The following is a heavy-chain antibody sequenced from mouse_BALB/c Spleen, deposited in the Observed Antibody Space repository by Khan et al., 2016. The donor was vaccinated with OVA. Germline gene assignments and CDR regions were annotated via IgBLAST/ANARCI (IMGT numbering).Heavy chain of an antibody. J-gene: IGHJ3*01. D-gene: IGHD3-3*01. V-gene: IGHV3-2*02. CDR3: TRGRAY. Sequence: EVKLLESGPGLVKPSQSLSLTCTVTGYSITSDYAWNWIRQFPGNKLEWMGYISYSGSTSYPPSLKSRISITRATSKNQFFLQLKSVTTEDTATYYCTRGRAYWGQGTLVTVSA. CDR1: GYSITSDYA. CDR2: ISYSGST.